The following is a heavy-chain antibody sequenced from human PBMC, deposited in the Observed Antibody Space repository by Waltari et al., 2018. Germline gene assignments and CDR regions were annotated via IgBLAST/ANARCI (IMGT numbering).Heavy chain of an antibody. CDR3: ARAPGVAAAAYFDY. V-gene: IGHV4-4*02. CDR2: IFHAGFT. D-gene: IGHD6-13*01. Sequence: VQLVESGGGLVQPGGSLRLSCAASGFTFSTYGMNWVRQAPWKGVEWFGTIFHAGFTHYSPSLKGRVTMSVDKSKNQFSLNLSSVTAADTAVYYCARAPGVAAAAYFDYWGQGILVTVSS. J-gene: IGHJ4*02. CDR1: GFTFSTYG.